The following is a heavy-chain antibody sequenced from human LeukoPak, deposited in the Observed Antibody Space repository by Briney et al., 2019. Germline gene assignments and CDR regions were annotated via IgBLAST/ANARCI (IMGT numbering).Heavy chain of an antibody. Sequence: ASVTVSLTSSVYTFTSYGISWVRQAPGQGLEWMGWISAYNGNTNYAQKLQGRVTMTTDTSTSTAYMELRSLRSDGTAVYYCARSSPPIRGVILYYWGEGALVTVSS. J-gene: IGHJ4*02. CDR3: ARSSPPIRGVILYY. CDR2: ISAYNGNT. D-gene: IGHD3-10*01. V-gene: IGHV1-18*01. CDR1: VYTFTSYG.